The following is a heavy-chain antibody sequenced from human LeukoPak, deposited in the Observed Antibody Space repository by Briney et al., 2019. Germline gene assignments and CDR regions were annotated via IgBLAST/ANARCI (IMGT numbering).Heavy chain of an antibody. D-gene: IGHD2-2*01. CDR1: GGSISSGRYY. Sequence: SETLSLTCTVSGGSISSGRYYWSWIRQPAGKGLEWIGRLYTSGSTNYNPSLKSRVTISVDTSKNQFSLKLSSVTAADTAVYYCARERIVVVPAVRVVYYYYMDVWGKGTTVTVSS. J-gene: IGHJ6*03. CDR3: ARERIVVVPAVRVVYYYYMDV. CDR2: LYTSGST. V-gene: IGHV4-61*02.